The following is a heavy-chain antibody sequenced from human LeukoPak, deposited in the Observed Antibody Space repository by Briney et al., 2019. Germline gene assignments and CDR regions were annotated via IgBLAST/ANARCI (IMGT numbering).Heavy chain of an antibody. CDR2: ISYDGSNK. CDR3: AKFRIDYGSGNRGRPSSYYYGMDV. CDR1: GFTFSSYG. D-gene: IGHD3-10*01. J-gene: IGHJ6*02. V-gene: IGHV3-30*18. Sequence: GRSLRLSCAASGFTFSSYGMHWVRQAPGKGLEWVAVISYDGSNKYYADSVKGRFTISRDNSKSTLYLQMNSLRAEDTAVYYCAKFRIDYGSGNRGRPSSYYYGMDVWGQGTTVTVSS.